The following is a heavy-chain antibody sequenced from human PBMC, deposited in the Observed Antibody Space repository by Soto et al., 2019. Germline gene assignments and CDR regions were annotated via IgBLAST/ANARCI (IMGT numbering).Heavy chain of an antibody. CDR2: IYPGDSDT. Sequence: PGESLKISCKGPGYSFTSYWIGWVRQMPGKGLEWMGIIYPGDSDTRYSPSFQGQVTISADKSISTAYLQWSSLKASDTAMYYCARGDFLTGYYTYYYYGMDVWGQGTTVTVSS. V-gene: IGHV5-51*01. CDR1: GYSFTSYW. D-gene: IGHD3-9*01. CDR3: ARGDFLTGYYTYYYYGMDV. J-gene: IGHJ6*02.